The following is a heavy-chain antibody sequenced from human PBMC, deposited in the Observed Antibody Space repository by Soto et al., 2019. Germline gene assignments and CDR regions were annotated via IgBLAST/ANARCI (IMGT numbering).Heavy chain of an antibody. CDR3: AREYYDILGNWFDP. CDR1: GFTFSSYW. CDR2: INSDGSST. J-gene: IGHJ5*02. V-gene: IGHV3-74*01. Sequence: PGGSLRLSCAASGFTFSSYWMHWVRQAPGKGLVWVSRINSDGSSTSYADSVKGRFTISRDNAKNTLYLKMNSQRVEDTAVYYCAREYYDILGNWFDPWGQGTLVTVSS. D-gene: IGHD3-9*01.